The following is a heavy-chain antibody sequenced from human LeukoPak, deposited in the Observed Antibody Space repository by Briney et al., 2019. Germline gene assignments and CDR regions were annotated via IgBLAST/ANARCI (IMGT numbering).Heavy chain of an antibody. Sequence: GGSLRLSCAASGFTFNNYAMSWVRQAPGKGLEWVSAISASGGTTYYADSVKGRFTISRDNSENTLILQMNSLRAEDTAVYYCAKEPREYCSSTSCPNWFDSWGQGTLVTVSS. CDR1: GFTFNNYA. D-gene: IGHD2-2*01. V-gene: IGHV3-23*01. CDR3: AKEPREYCSSTSCPNWFDS. J-gene: IGHJ5*01. CDR2: ISASGGTT.